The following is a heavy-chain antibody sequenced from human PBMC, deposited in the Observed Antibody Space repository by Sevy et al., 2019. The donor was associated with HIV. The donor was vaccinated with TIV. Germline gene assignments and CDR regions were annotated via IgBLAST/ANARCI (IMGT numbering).Heavy chain of an antibody. CDR2: IYYSGST. CDR1: GGSISSYY. D-gene: IGHD3-10*01. Sequence: SETLSLTCTVSGGSISSYYWSWIRQPPGKGLEWIGNIYYSGSTNYNPSLKSRVTISVDTSKNQFSLKLSSVTAADTAVYYCARRGTMGYYYYGIDVWGQGTTVTVSS. CDR3: ARRGTMGYYYYGIDV. V-gene: IGHV4-59*01. J-gene: IGHJ6*02.